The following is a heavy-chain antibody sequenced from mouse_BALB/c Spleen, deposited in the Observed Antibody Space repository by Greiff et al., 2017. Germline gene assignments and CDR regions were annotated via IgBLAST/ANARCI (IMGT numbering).Heavy chain of an antibody. CDR1: GFTFSSYG. CDR3: ARDGTLYYRYDERSYYAMDY. Sequence: EVKLVESGGGLVQPGGSLKLSCAASGFTFSSYGMSWVRQTPDKRLELVATINSNGGSTYYPDSVKGRFTISRDNAKNTLYLQMSSLKSEDTAMYYCARDGTLYYRYDERSYYAMDYWGQGTSVTVSS. J-gene: IGHJ4*01. V-gene: IGHV5-6-3*01. D-gene: IGHD2-14*01. CDR2: INSNGGST.